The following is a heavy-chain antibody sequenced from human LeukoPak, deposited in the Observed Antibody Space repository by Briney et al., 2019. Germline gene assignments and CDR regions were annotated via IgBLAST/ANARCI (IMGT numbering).Heavy chain of an antibody. CDR3: VGETSSGSVAAFDI. Sequence: SETLSLTCAVSGGSISSGGYSWSWIRQPPGKGLEWIGYIYHSGSTYYNPSLKSRVTISVDRSKNQFSLKLSSVTAADTAVYYCVGETSSGSVAAFDIWGQGTMVTVSS. D-gene: IGHD3-22*01. CDR1: GGSISSGGYS. V-gene: IGHV4-30-2*01. J-gene: IGHJ3*02. CDR2: IYHSGST.